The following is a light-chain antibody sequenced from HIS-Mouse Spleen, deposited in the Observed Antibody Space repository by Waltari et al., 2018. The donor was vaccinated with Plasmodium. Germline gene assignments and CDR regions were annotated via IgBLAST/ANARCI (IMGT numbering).Light chain of an antibody. CDR2: EDS. Sequence: SYELTQPPPVSVSPRQPARITCSADALPQTYSYWSQQKSGQAPVLVIYEDSKRPSGIPERFSGSSSGTMATLTISGAQVEDEADYYCYSTDSSGNHRVFGGGTKLTVL. J-gene: IGLJ3*02. V-gene: IGLV3-10*01. CDR3: YSTDSSGNHRV. CDR1: ALPQTY.